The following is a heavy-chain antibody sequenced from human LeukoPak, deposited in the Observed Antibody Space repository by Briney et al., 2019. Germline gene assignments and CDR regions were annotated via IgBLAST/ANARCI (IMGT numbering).Heavy chain of an antibody. D-gene: IGHD3-22*01. CDR3: ARDFPSPPTYYYDSSGLFDY. V-gene: IGHV3-30*04. CDR1: GFTFSSYA. CDR2: ISYDGSNK. J-gene: IGHJ4*02. Sequence: GGSLRLSCAASGFTFSSYAMHWVRQAPGKGLEWVAVISYDGSNKYYADSVKGRFTISRDNSKSTLYLQMNSLRAEDTAVYYCARDFPSPPTYYYDSSGLFDYWGQGTLVTVSS.